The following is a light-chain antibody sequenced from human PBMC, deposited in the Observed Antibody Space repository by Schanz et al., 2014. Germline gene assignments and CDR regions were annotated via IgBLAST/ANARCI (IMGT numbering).Light chain of an antibody. J-gene: IGLJ1*01. CDR3: AAWDDSLDAYV. CDR1: SSNIGRNT. Sequence: QSVLTQPPSASGTPGQRVTISCSGGSSNIGRNTVNWYQYLPGTAPKLLIYSNTLRPSGVPDRFSNSKSGTSASLAISGLQSEDEADYYCAAWDDSLDAYVFGSGPKLT. CDR2: SNT. V-gene: IGLV1-44*01.